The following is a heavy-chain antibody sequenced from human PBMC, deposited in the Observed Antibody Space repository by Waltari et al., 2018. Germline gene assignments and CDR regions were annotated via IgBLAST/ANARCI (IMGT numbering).Heavy chain of an antibody. D-gene: IGHD3-22*01. CDR3: AATGGGYYFTYGY. V-gene: IGHV3-53*01. CDR1: GFTVSSNY. J-gene: IGHJ4*02. Sequence: EVQLVESGGGLIQPGGSLRLSCAASGFTVSSNYLSWVRQAPGKGLEWGSVIDSGGSTYYEDSVKGRFTISRDNSKNTLYLQMNSLGAEDTAVYYCAATGGGYYFTYGYWGQGTLVTVSS. CDR2: IDSGGST.